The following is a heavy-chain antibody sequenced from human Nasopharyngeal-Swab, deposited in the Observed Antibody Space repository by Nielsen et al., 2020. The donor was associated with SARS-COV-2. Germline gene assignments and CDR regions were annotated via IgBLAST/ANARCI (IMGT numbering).Heavy chain of an antibody. CDR2: ISYDGSNK. D-gene: IGHD6-19*01. CDR3: ARVSSGWYAYYYYGMDV. J-gene: IGHJ6*02. Sequence: GESLKISCAASGFTFSSYAMHWVRQAPGKGLEWVAVISYDGSNKYYADSVKGRFTISRDNSKNTLYLQMNSLRAEDTAVYYCARVSSGWYAYYYYGMDVWGQGTTVTVS. V-gene: IGHV3-30*04. CDR1: GFTFSSYA.